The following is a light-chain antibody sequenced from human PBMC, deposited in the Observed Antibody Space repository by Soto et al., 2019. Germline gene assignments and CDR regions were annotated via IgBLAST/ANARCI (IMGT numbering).Light chain of an antibody. V-gene: IGKV1-39*01. CDR2: AAS. Sequence: DIQTTQSPSSLSASVGDRVTITCRASRSISIYLNWYQQRPGKAPKLLIYAASSLQSGVPSRFSGSGSGTDFTLTISSLQPEDFATYYCQQSHSTPSWTFGQGTKVEIK. CDR1: RSISIY. J-gene: IGKJ1*01. CDR3: QQSHSTPSWT.